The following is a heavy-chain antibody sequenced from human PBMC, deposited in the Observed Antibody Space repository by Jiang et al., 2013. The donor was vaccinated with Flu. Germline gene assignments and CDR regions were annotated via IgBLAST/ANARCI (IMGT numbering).Heavy chain of an antibody. D-gene: IGHD2-2*01. CDR1: SSYA. V-gene: IGHV1-69*01. Sequence: SSYAISWVRQAPGQGLEWMGGIIPIFGTANYAQKFQGRVTITADESTSTAYMELSSLRSEDTAVYYCARADIVVVPAAPGSCYYMDVWGKGTTVAVSS. CDR2: IIPIFGTA. CDR3: ARADIVVVPAAPGSCYYMDV. J-gene: IGHJ6*03.